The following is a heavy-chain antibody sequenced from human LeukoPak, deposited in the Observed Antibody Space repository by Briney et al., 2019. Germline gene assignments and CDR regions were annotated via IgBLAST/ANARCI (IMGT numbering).Heavy chain of an antibody. CDR1: GGSFSGYY. CDR3: ARARGAYCGGDCYLSYFDY. V-gene: IGHV4-34*01. CDR2: THNSGTT. D-gene: IGHD2-21*02. J-gene: IGHJ4*02. Sequence: SETLSLTCAVYGGSFSGYYWSWIRQPPGKGLEWIGFTHNSGTTNYNPSLKSRVTMSLDTSKNQFSLKLSSVTAADTAVYYCARARGAYCGGDCYLSYFDYWGQGTLVTVSS.